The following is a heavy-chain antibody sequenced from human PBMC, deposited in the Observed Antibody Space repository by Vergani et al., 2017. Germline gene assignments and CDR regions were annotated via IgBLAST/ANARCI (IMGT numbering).Heavy chain of an antibody. CDR2: VSGSSATP. CDR3: TKGSRGYTGYFFDY. V-gene: IGHV3-23*01. CDR1: GFSFPGHA. D-gene: IGHD5-12*01. J-gene: IGHJ4*02. Sequence: EVQLLESGGGLVQPGGSLRLSCEASGFSFPGHAMSWVRQAPGKGLEWVSRVSGSSATPYYADAVKGRFIISRDNSKNTLHLQMNSLRADDTAVYYCTKGSRGYTGYFFDYWGQGTLATVSS.